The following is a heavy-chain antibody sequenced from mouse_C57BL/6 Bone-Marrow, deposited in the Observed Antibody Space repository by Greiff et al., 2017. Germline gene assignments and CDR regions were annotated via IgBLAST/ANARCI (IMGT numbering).Heavy chain of an antibody. CDR2: IDPSDSET. Sequence: QVQLQQPGAELVRPGSSVKLSCKASGYTFTSYWMHWVKQRPIQGLEWIGNIDPSDSETHYNQKFKDKATLTVDKSSSTASMKLSSLTSEDSAVYYCARRGAVGAHFDVWGTGTTVTVAS. CDR3: ARRGAVGAHFDV. CDR1: GYTFTSYW. V-gene: IGHV1-52*01. J-gene: IGHJ1*03. D-gene: IGHD1-1*01.